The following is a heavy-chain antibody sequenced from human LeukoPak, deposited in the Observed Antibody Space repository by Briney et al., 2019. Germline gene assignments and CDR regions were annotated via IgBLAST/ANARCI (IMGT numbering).Heavy chain of an antibody. V-gene: IGHV4-59*01. CDR2: IHYSGGT. J-gene: IGHJ4*02. Sequence: AETQPLTCTVSGGSISSYYWSWIRQPPGKGLEWIGYIHYSGGTNYNPSLKSRLTISVDTSKNQLSLKLSSVTAADTAVYYCARTLGGYDSSGYYYNYFDYCGQGTLVTVPS. CDR1: GGSISSYY. D-gene: IGHD3-22*01. CDR3: ARTLGGYDSSGYYYNYFDY.